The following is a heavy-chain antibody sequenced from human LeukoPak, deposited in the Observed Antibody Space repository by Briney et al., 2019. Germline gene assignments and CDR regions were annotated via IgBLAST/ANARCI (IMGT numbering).Heavy chain of an antibody. Sequence: SETLSLTCTVSGGSISSGDYYWSWIRQPPGKGLEWIGYIYYSGSTYYNPSLKSRVTISVDTSKNQFSLKLSSVTAADTAVYYCARGALEMLRELLHRGQGTLVTVSS. CDR1: GGSISSGDYY. D-gene: IGHD1-26*01. CDR2: IYYSGST. J-gene: IGHJ4*02. V-gene: IGHV4-30-4*01. CDR3: ARGALEMLRELLH.